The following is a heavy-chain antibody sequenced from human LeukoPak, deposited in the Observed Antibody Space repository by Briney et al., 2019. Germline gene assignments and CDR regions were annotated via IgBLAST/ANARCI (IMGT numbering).Heavy chain of an antibody. CDR2: VFHSGNT. V-gene: IGHV4-39*01. Sequence: PSETLSLTCSVSGGSITSSLYHWGWLRQAPGKGLQWIGNVFHSGNTYYSPSLQSRVAISIDTYKNRFSLKLTSVTAADTAVYYCARQIVGTSWNYYYSYIDVWGNGTSVSVS. J-gene: IGHJ6*03. CDR3: ARQIVGTSWNYYYSYIDV. CDR1: GGSITSSLYH. D-gene: IGHD1-1*01.